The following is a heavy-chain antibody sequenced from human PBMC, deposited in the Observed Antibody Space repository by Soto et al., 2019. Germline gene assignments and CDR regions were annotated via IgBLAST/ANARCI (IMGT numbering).Heavy chain of an antibody. D-gene: IGHD3-3*01. CDR1: GFTFSSYA. CDR3: EKRPLSFFTFDY. J-gene: IGHJ4*01. Sequence: EVQLLESGGGLVQPGGSLRLSCAASGFTFSSYAMSWVRRAPGKGLEWVSTISGSGANTFYADSVKGRFTISRDNSKNTLDLQLNSLRAEDTAVYYCEKRPLSFFTFDYWGHGALVTVSS. V-gene: IGHV3-23*01. CDR2: ISGSGANT.